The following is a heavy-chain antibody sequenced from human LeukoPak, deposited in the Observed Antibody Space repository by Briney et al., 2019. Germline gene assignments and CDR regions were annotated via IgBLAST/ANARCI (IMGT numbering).Heavy chain of an antibody. D-gene: IGHD2-15*01. CDR2: MNPNSGNT. J-gene: IGHJ6*02. CDR3: AREGGSWWAYYYYGMDV. Sequence: GASVKVSRKASGYTFTSYDINWVRQATGQGLEWMGWMNPNSGNTGYAQKFQGRVTMTRNTSISTAYMELSSLRSEDTAVYYCAREGGSWWAYYYYGMDVWGQGTTVTVSS. V-gene: IGHV1-8*01. CDR1: GYTFTSYD.